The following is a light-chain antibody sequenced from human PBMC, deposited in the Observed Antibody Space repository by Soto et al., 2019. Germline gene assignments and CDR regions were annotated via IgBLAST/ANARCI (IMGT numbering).Light chain of an antibody. CDR2: EVN. Sequence: QSVLTQPASVSGSPGQSLTISCTGTSIDIAPYNYVSWYQQHPGKAPKLIIYEVNYRPSGISNRFSGSKSGNTASLTISGLQAEDEADYYCSSYTSSTNYVFGTGTKVTVL. CDR1: SIDIAPYNY. V-gene: IGLV2-14*01. CDR3: SSYTSSTNYV. J-gene: IGLJ1*01.